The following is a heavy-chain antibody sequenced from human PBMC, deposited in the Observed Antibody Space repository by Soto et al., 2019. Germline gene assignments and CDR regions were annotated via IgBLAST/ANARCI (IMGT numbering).Heavy chain of an antibody. Sequence: SETLSLTCTVSGGSISSGGYYWSWIRQHPGKGLEWIGYIYYSGSTYYNPSLKSRVTISVDTSKNQFSLKLSSVTAADTAVYYCARVTTIFGVPTQGGYYYYGMDVWGQGTTVTVSS. D-gene: IGHD3-3*01. CDR3: ARVTTIFGVPTQGGYYYYGMDV. CDR1: GGSISSGGYY. CDR2: IYYSGST. V-gene: IGHV4-31*03. J-gene: IGHJ6*02.